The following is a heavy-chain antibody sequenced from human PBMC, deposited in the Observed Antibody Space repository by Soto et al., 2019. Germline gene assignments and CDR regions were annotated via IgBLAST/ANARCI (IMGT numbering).Heavy chain of an antibody. CDR2: INHSGST. D-gene: IGHD1-26*01. Sequence: PSETLSLTCAVYGGTSSGYYWSWIRQPPGKGLEWIGEINHSGSTNYSPSLKSRVTISVDTSKNQFSLKLSSVTAADTAVYYCARGGGARAYYYYYCMDVWGKGTTVTVSS. V-gene: IGHV4-34*01. CDR1: GGTSSGYY. CDR3: ARGGGARAYYYYYCMDV. J-gene: IGHJ6*03.